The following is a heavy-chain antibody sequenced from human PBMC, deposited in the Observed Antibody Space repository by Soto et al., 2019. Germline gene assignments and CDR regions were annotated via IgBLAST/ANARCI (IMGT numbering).Heavy chain of an antibody. CDR1: GYTFTSYG. V-gene: IGHV1-18*01. CDR2: ISPYNGNT. J-gene: IGHJ4*02. Sequence: GSVKVSCKASGYTFTSYGISWVRQAPGQGLEWMGWISPYNGNTNYAQKLQGRVTMTTDTSTSTAYMELRSLRSDDTAVYYCARDMSGYSYGSLDYWGQGALVTVSS. CDR3: ARDMSGYSYGSLDY. D-gene: IGHD5-18*01.